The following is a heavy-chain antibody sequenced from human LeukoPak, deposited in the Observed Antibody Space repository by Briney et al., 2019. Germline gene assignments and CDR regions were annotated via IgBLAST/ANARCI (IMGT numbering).Heavy chain of an antibody. J-gene: IGHJ4*02. Sequence: PGGSLRRSCAASGFTFSGSAMHWVRQASGKALEWVGRIRSKANSYATAYAASVKGRFTISRDESKNTAYLQMNSLKTEDTAVYYCTRPAVRGVIECWGQGTLVTVSS. D-gene: IGHD3-10*01. CDR2: IRSKANSYAT. V-gene: IGHV3-73*01. CDR1: GFTFSGSA. CDR3: TRPAVRGVIEC.